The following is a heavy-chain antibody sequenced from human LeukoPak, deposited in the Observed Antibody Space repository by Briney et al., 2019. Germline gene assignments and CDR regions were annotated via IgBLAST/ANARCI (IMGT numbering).Heavy chain of an antibody. CDR2: IYPGDSDT. D-gene: IGHD2-15*01. V-gene: IGHV5-51*01. Sequence: GESLKISCKGSGYSFTSYWIGWVRQMPGKGLEWMGIIYPGDSDTRYSPSFRGQVTISADKSISTAYLQWSSLKASDTAMYYCARRLLGYCSGGSCYSGNWFDPWGQGTLVTVSS. CDR1: GYSFTSYW. J-gene: IGHJ5*02. CDR3: ARRLLGYCSGGSCYSGNWFDP.